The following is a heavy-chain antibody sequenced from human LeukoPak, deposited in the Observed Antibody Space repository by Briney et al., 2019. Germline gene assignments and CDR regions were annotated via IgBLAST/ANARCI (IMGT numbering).Heavy chain of an antibody. D-gene: IGHD3-9*01. CDR3: ASHYYDILTGYRAGNWFDP. CDR1: GYSISSGYY. J-gene: IGHJ5*02. V-gene: IGHV4-38-2*01. CDR2: IYHSGST. Sequence: SETLSLTCAVSGYSISSGYYWGWIRQPPGKGLEWIGSIYHSGSTHYNPSLKSRVTISVDTSKNQFSLKLSSVTAADTAVYYCASHYYDILTGYRAGNWFDPWGQGTLVTVSS.